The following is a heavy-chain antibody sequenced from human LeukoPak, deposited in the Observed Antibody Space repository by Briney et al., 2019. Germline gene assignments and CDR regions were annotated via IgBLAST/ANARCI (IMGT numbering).Heavy chain of an antibody. V-gene: IGHV3-53*01. CDR2: IYSGGST. CDR1: GFTVSSNY. Sequence: GGSLRLSCAASGFTVSSNYMSWVRQAPGKGLGWVSVIYSGGSTYYADSVKGRFTISRDNSKNTLYLQMNSLRAEDTAVYYCARVILQYSSGWHPSGFDYWGQGTLVTVSS. D-gene: IGHD6-19*01. CDR3: ARVILQYSSGWHPSGFDY. J-gene: IGHJ4*02.